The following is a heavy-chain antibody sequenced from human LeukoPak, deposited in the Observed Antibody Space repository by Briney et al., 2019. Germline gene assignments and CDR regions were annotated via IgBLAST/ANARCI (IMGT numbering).Heavy chain of an antibody. CDR2: ISGGGDST. CDR3: AKRGAAGSGSKYYFDY. V-gene: IGHV3-23*01. D-gene: IGHD3-10*01. CDR1: GFTFSSYA. J-gene: IGHJ4*02. Sequence: GGSLRLSCAASGFTFSSYAMNWVRQATGKGLEWVSGISGGGDSTYYADSVKGRFTISRDNSKNTLYLQMNSLRAEDAAVYYCAKRGAAGSGSKYYFDYWGQGTLVTVSS.